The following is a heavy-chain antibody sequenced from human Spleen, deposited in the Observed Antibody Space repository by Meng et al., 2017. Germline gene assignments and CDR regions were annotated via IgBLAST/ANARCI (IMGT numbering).Heavy chain of an antibody. V-gene: IGHV1-69*04. Sequence: SVKVSCKASGGTFSSYNISWVRQAPGQGLEWMGRIIPILGIANYAHKFQGRVTITADKSTSTAYMELSSLRSEYTAVNYCARDPIAAAGIQDDSFDIWGQGTMVTVSS. J-gene: IGHJ3*02. CDR2: IIPILGIA. CDR1: GGTFSSYN. CDR3: ARDPIAAAGIQDDSFDI. D-gene: IGHD6-13*01.